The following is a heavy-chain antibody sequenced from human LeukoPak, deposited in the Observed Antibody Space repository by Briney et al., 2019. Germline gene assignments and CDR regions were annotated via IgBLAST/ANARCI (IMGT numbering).Heavy chain of an antibody. CDR2: IYSGGST. V-gene: IGHV3-53*01. D-gene: IGHD5-12*01. CDR1: GFTVSSNY. J-gene: IGHJ6*03. CDR3: ARAPPKSIVASQPYYMDV. Sequence: GSLRLSCAASGFTVSSNYMSWVRQAPGKGLEWVSVIYSGGSTYYADSVKGRFTISRDNSKNTLYLQMNSLRAEDTAVYYCARAPPKSIVASQPYYMDVWGKGTTVTVSS.